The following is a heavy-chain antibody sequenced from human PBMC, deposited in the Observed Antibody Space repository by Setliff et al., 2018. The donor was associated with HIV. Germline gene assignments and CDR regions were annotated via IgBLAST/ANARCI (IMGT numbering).Heavy chain of an antibody. CDR1: GFTFGDYA. J-gene: IGHJ3*01. CDR2: ISYDGSYK. Sequence: GGSLRLSCAASGFTFGDYAIHWVRQAPGKGLEWVTVISYDGSYKNYADSVKGRFTISRDNSKDTVFVQMNSLRADDTATYYCVRDLTTIVTRKVFDFWGQGTMVTVSS. CDR3: VRDLTTIVTRKVFDF. V-gene: IGHV3-30*04. D-gene: IGHD4-4*01.